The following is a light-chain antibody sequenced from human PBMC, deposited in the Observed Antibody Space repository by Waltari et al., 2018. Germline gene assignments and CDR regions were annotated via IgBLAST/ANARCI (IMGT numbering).Light chain of an antibody. CDR2: SDN. CDR1: SSNIGGHH. V-gene: IGLV1-47*01. Sequence: QSVLTQPPSASGTPWQRVTVSCSGTSSNIGGHHDSWFQQLPGTAPKVLSYSDNQRPSGIPDRFSGSKSGTSASLAISGLRSEDEADYYCAAWDGSLSGRVFGGGTKLTVL. J-gene: IGLJ3*02. CDR3: AAWDGSLSGRV.